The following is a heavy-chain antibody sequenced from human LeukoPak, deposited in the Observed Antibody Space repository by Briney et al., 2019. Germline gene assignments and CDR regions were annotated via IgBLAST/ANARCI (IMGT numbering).Heavy chain of an antibody. J-gene: IGHJ6*02. Sequence: QSGGSLRLSCAASGFTFSSYAMSWVRQAPGKGPEWVSAISGSGGSTYYADSVKGRFTISRDNSKNTLYLQMNSLRAEDTAVYYCAPRTTVTPTGYYYYGMDVWGQGTTVTVSS. D-gene: IGHD4-17*01. V-gene: IGHV3-23*01. CDR1: GFTFSSYA. CDR2: ISGSGGST. CDR3: APRTTVTPTGYYYYGMDV.